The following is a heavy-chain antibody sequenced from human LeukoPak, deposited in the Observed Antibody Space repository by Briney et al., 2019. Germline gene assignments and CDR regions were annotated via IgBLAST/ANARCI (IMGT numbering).Heavy chain of an antibody. V-gene: IGHV3-30-3*01. CDR2: ISYDGSNK. CDR3: AKEHGY. CDR1: GFTFSSYA. Sequence: GSLRLSCAASGFTFSSYAMHWVRQAPGKGLEWVAVISYDGSNKYYADSVKGRFTISRDNSKNTLYLQMNSLRAEDTAVYYCAKEHGYWGQGTLVTVSS. J-gene: IGHJ4*02.